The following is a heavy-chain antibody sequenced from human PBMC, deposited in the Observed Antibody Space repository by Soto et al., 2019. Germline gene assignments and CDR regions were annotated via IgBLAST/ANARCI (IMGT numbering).Heavy chain of an antibody. D-gene: IGHD1-26*01. Sequence: EVQLLESGGGLVQPGGCLRVSCAASGVTFTSYAMRWVRQAPVKGLEWVSAISGSGGSTYYADSVKGRFTISRDNSKNTLYLQMNSLRAEDTAVYYCARRGSGSYYDYWGQVTLVTVSS. J-gene: IGHJ4*02. CDR3: ARRGSGSYYDY. V-gene: IGHV3-23*01. CDR2: ISGSGGST. CDR1: GVTFTSYA.